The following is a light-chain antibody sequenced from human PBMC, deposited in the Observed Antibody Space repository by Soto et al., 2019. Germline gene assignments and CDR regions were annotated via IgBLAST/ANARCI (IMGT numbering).Light chain of an antibody. V-gene: IGKV3-11*01. CDR1: QSVSSN. Sequence: EIVLTQSPATLSLSPGERATLSCRASQSVSSNLAWYQQKPGQAPRLLIYDASSRATGIPARFSGSGSGTDFTLTISSLEPEDFAVYYCQQRSNLPPVFTFGPGTKVDIK. CDR2: DAS. CDR3: QQRSNLPPVFT. J-gene: IGKJ3*01.